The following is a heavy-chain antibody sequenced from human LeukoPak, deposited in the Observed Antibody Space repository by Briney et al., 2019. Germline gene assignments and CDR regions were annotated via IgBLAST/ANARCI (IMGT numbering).Heavy chain of an antibody. CDR2: ISGSGGST. D-gene: IGHD3-3*01. V-gene: IGHV3-23*01. CDR1: GFTFSSYA. CDR3: AKDKFNSITIFGVVINWFDP. Sequence: GGSLRLSCAASGFTFSSYAMSWVRQAPGKGLEWVSAISGSGGSTYYADSVKGRFTISRDNSKNTLYLQVNSLRAEDTAVYYCAKDKFNSITIFGVVINWFDPWGQGTLVTVSS. J-gene: IGHJ5*02.